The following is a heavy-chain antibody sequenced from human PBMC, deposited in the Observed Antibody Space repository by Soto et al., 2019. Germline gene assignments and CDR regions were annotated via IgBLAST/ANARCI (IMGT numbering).Heavy chain of an antibody. CDR1: GGSISIGGYY. V-gene: IGHV4-31*03. CDR3: ARVRLVNWNPAYYGMDV. Sequence: TSETLSLTCTVSGGSISIGGYYWSWIRQHPGKGLEWIGYIYYSGSTYYNPSLKSRVTISVDTSKKQFSLKLSSVTAAETAVYYCARVRLVNWNPAYYGMDVWGQGTTVTVS. J-gene: IGHJ6*02. D-gene: IGHD1-20*01. CDR2: IYYSGST.